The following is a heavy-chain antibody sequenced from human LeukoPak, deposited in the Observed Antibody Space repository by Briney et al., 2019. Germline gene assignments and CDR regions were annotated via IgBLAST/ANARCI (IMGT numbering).Heavy chain of an antibody. D-gene: IGHD6-19*01. V-gene: IGHV4-38-2*02. J-gene: IGHJ4*02. CDR1: GVSINSYF. Sequence: PSETLSLTCSVSGVSINSYFWSWIRQPPGKGLEWIGSIYHSGSTYYSPSLKSRVTISVDTSKNQFSLKLNSVTAADTAVYYCARGVIAVAQFDYWGQGTLVTVSS. CDR2: IYHSGST. CDR3: ARGVIAVAQFDY.